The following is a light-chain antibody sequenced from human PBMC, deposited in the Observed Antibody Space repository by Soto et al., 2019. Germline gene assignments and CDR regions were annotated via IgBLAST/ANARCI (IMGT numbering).Light chain of an antibody. Sequence: QAVVTQPPSVSAAPGQKVTISCSGSSSNIGINYVSWYQQLPGTAPKLLIYENNKRSSDISDRFSGSKSGTSATLGITGLQTGDEAEYYCGVWDSSLTVGAFGGGTKLTVL. V-gene: IGLV1-51*02. CDR1: SSNIGINY. CDR3: GVWDSSLTVGA. CDR2: ENN. J-gene: IGLJ2*01.